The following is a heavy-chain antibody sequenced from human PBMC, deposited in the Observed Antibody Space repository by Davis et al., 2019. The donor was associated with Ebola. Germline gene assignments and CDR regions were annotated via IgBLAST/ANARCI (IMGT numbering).Heavy chain of an antibody. Sequence: PGGSLRLSCAASGFSVSSNYMSWVRQAPGKGLEWVSVIYTGGSTYYSDSVKGRFTISRDNLKNTLYLQMNSLRAEDTAVYFCAREGSCNQTHCPDFDFWGQGTLVTVSS. CDR2: IYTGGST. D-gene: IGHD2-15*01. CDR1: GFSVSSNY. J-gene: IGHJ4*02. V-gene: IGHV3-53*01. CDR3: AREGSCNQTHCPDFDF.